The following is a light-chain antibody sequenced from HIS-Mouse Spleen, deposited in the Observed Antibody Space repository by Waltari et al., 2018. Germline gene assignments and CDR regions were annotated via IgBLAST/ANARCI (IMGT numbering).Light chain of an antibody. Sequence: QSVLTQPPSASGTPGQRVTISCSGSSSNIGSNYVYWYQQLPGTAPKLLIYRNNHRPSGVPDRFSGSKSGTSASLAISGLRSEDEADYYCAAWDDSLSGVFGGGTKLTVL. V-gene: IGLV1-47*01. CDR3: AAWDDSLSGV. CDR1: SSNIGSNY. J-gene: IGLJ2*01. CDR2: RNN.